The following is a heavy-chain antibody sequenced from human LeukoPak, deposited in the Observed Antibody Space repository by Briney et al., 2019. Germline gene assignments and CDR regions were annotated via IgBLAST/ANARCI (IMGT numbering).Heavy chain of an antibody. J-gene: IGHJ5*02. CDR2: IYGSGST. V-gene: IGHV4-30-4*01. Sequence: SETLSLTCTVSGGSIGSGDYFWSWIRQPPGKGLEWIGCIYGSGSTYYNPSLKSRVTISVDTSKNQFSLKLSSVTAADTAVYYCARDDYCSSTSCYGGNWFDPWGQGTLVTVSS. CDR3: ARDDYCSSTSCYGGNWFDP. D-gene: IGHD2-2*01. CDR1: GGSIGSGDYF.